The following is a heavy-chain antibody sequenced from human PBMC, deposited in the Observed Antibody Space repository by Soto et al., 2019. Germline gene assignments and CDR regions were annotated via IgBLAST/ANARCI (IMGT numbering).Heavy chain of an antibody. Sequence: SETLSLTCTVSGGSISTYYWSWVRQPPGKGLEWIGYVYYSGSTNYNPSLKSRVTISVDTSKNQFSLKLTSVTAADTAMYYYARGGGPASYYYMGVWGKGTTVTVS. CDR2: VYYSGST. J-gene: IGHJ6*03. CDR3: ARGGGPASYYYMGV. V-gene: IGHV4-59*01. CDR1: GGSISTYY. D-gene: IGHD2-15*01.